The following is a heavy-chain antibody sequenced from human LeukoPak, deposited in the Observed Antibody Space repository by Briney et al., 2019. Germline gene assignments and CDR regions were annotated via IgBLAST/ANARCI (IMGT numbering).Heavy chain of an antibody. CDR1: GFRFINFE. Sequence: GGSLRLSCEGSGFRFINFEMNWVRQAPGKGLEWVSFIGSSGHTIYYADSVKGRFTISRDNARNSLYLQMNSLRAEDTAVYYCARDEHLRVGGDGHYYGMDVWGQGATVTVSS. J-gene: IGHJ6*02. CDR3: ARDEHLRVGGDGHYYGMDV. V-gene: IGHV3-48*03. D-gene: IGHD2-21*02. CDR2: IGSSGHTI.